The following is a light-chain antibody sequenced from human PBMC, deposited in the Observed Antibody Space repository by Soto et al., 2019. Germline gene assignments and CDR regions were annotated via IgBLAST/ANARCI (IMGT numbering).Light chain of an antibody. Sequence: DIQMTQSPSTLSASVGDRVTITCRASQSISSWLAWYQQKPGKAPKLLIFAASSLQSGVPSRFSGSGSGTNFTLTISSLQPEDFAAYYCQQSYSAPITFGQGTKVDIK. CDR2: AAS. J-gene: IGKJ1*01. V-gene: IGKV1-39*01. CDR1: QSISSW. CDR3: QQSYSAPIT.